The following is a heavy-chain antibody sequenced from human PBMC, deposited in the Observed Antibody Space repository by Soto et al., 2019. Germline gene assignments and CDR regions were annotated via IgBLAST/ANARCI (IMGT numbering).Heavy chain of an antibody. CDR2: ISSRASAT. J-gene: IGHJ6*02. Sequence: PGGSLRLSCAASGFNFSDYYMTWVRRAPGKGLEWVSCISSRASATYYADSVKGRFTISRDNARNSLSLQMNSLRAEDTAVYYCVRDYCSRTTCPSYGMDVWGQGTTVTVSS. V-gene: IGHV3-11*01. CDR3: VRDYCSRTTCPSYGMDV. CDR1: GFNFSDYY. D-gene: IGHD2-2*01.